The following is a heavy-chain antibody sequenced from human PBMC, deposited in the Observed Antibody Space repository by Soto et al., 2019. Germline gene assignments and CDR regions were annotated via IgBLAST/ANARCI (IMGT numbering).Heavy chain of an antibody. D-gene: IGHD6-19*01. V-gene: IGHV3-30*18. J-gene: IGHJ4*02. CDR2: ISYDGSNK. CDR1: VFTFSSYG. Sequence: QVQLVESGGGVVQPGRSLRLSCAASVFTFSSYGMHWVRQAPGKGLEWVAVISYDGSNKYYADSVKGRFTISRDNSKNTRYLQMNSLRAEDTAVYYCAKTMEWLVPLLDYWGQGTLVTVSS. CDR3: AKTMEWLVPLLDY.